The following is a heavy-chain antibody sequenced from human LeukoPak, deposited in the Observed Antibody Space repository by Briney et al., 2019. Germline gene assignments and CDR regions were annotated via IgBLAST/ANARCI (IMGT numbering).Heavy chain of an antibody. CDR2: INHSGST. CDR3: ARMPKYYYYYMDV. V-gene: IGHV4-34*01. CDR1: GGSFSGYY. J-gene: IGHJ6*03. D-gene: IGHD2-2*01. Sequence: SETLSLTCAVYGGSFSGYYWSWIRQPPGKGLEWIGEINHSGSTYYNPSLKSRVTISVDTSKNQFSLKLSSVTAADTAVYYCARMPKYYYYYMDVWGKGTTVTVSS.